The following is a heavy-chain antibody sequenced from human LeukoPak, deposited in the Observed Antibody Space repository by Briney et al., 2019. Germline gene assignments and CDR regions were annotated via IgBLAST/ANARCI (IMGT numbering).Heavy chain of an antibody. V-gene: IGHV3-21*01. CDR3: ARGGSGYSYGKIDY. J-gene: IGHJ4*02. D-gene: IGHD5-18*01. CDR2: ISSSSSYI. Sequence: PGGSLRLSCAASGFTFSSYSMNWVRQAPGKGLEWVSSISSSSSYIYYADSVKGRFTISRDNAKNSLYLQMNSLRDEDTAVYYCARGGSGYSYGKIDYWGQGTLVTVSS. CDR1: GFTFSSYS.